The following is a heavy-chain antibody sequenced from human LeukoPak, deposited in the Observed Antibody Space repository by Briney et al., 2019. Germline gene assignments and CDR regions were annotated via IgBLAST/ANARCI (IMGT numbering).Heavy chain of an antibody. CDR3: ARGYYGSGGYRDGVGFDP. CDR1: GYTFTSYY. J-gene: IGHJ5*02. Sequence: ASVKVSCKASGYTFTSYYMHWVRQAPGQGLEWMGWINPNSGGTNYAQKFQGRVTMTRDTSISTAYMELSRLRSDDTAVYYCARGYYGSGGYRDGVGFDPWGQGTLVTVSS. V-gene: IGHV1-2*02. D-gene: IGHD3-10*01. CDR2: INPNSGGT.